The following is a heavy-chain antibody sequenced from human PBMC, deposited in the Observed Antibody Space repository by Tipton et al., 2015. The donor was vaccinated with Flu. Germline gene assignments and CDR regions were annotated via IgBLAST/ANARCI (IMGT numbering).Heavy chain of an antibody. CDR2: INPNSGGT. V-gene: IGHV1-2*06. J-gene: IGHJ1*01. D-gene: IGHD4-23*01. Sequence: QMQLVQSGAEVKKPGASVKVSCKASGYTFTGYYMHWVRQAPGQGLEWMGRINPNSGGTNYAQKFQGRVTMTRDTSISTAYMELSRLRSDDPAVYCCARAPQDYGGNPEYFQHWGQGPLVTVSS. CDR1: GYTFTGYY. CDR3: ARAPQDYGGNPEYFQH.